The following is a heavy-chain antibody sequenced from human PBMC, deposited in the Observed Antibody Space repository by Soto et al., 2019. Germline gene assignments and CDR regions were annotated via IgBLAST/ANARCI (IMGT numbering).Heavy chain of an antibody. Sequence: ASVKVSCEASGYTFTSYGISWVRQAPGQGLEWMGWISAYNGNTNYAQKLQGRGTMTTDPSTSKAYMELRSLRSDDTAVYYCARPHYDFWSGYYVNWFDPWGQGTLVT. CDR1: GYTFTSYG. CDR2: ISAYNGNT. CDR3: ARPHYDFWSGYYVNWFDP. V-gene: IGHV1-18*01. D-gene: IGHD3-3*01. J-gene: IGHJ5*02.